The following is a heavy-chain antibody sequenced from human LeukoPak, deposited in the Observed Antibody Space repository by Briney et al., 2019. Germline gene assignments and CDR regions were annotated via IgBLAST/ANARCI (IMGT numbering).Heavy chain of an antibody. Sequence: PSETLSLTSTGSGDTIYSFDWRWLPQPPGKGREWIGFIRYSGSTNYNPSLKSRVTIAADTSKNQFSLRLTCVTGADTAVYYCARYGSAHWFDPWGQGTLVTVSS. D-gene: IGHD4-17*01. V-gene: IGHV4-59*01. CDR2: IRYSGST. CDR3: ARYGSAHWFDP. J-gene: IGHJ5*02. CDR1: GDTIYSFD.